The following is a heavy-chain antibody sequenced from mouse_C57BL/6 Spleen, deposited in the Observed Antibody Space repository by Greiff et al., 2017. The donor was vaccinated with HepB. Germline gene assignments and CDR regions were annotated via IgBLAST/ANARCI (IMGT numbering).Heavy chain of an antibody. V-gene: IGHV1-26*01. Sequence: EVKLQQSGPELVKPGASVKISCKASGYTFTDYYMNWVKQSHGKSLEWIGDINPNNGGTSYNQKFKGKATLTVDKSSSTAYMELRSLTSEDSAVYYCARTVVANDYWGQVTTLTVSS. D-gene: IGHD1-1*01. J-gene: IGHJ2*01. CDR2: INPNNGGT. CDR1: GYTFTDYY. CDR3: ARTVVANDY.